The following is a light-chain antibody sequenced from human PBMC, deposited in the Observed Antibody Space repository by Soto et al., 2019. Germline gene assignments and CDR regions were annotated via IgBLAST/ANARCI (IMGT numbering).Light chain of an antibody. CDR2: AAS. CDR3: QQSYSTPVT. CDR1: QSISSY. Sequence: DVQMTQSPSSVSASVEDRVTITCRASQSISSYLNWYQQKPGKAPKLLIYAASSLQSGVPSRFSGSGSGTDFTLTISSLQPEDFATYYCQQSYSTPVTFGQGTKVDIK. V-gene: IGKV1-39*01. J-gene: IGKJ1*01.